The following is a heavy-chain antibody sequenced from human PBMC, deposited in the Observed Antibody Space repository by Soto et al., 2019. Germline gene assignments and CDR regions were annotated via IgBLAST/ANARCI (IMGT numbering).Heavy chain of an antibody. CDR2: INHSGST. D-gene: IGHD2-2*01. J-gene: IGHJ3*02. Sequence: PSETLSLTCAVYDGSFSGYYWIWIRQPPGKGLEWIGEINHSGSTNYNPSLKSRVTISVDTSKNQFSLKLSSATAADTAVYYCARTRYCSSTSCSEAATAPDAFDIWGQGTMVT. CDR1: DGSFSGYY. V-gene: IGHV4-34*01. CDR3: ARTRYCSSTSCSEAATAPDAFDI.